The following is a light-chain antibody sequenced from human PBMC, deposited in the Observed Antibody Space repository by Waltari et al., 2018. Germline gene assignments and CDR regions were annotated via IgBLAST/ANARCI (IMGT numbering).Light chain of an antibody. V-gene: IGKV3-15*01. CDR1: QSVSSD. J-gene: IGKJ4*01. CDR3: QQYNNWPLT. CDR2: GAS. Sequence: ETVMTQSQPTLSVSPGERATLPCRASQSVSSDLAWYQQKPGQAPRLLIYGASTRATGIPGRFSGSGSGTEFTLTISSLQSEDFAVYYCQQYNNWPLTFGGGTKVEI.